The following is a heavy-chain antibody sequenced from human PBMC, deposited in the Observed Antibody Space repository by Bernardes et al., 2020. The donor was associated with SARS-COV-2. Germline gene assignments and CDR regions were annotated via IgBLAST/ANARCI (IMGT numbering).Heavy chain of an antibody. V-gene: IGHV4-61*02. Sequence: SETLSLTCIVSGDSISRVAYFWTWLLQSAGKGLECIGRIYSSGRTDYNPSLKGRVTISLDTSKNQLSLNLRSVTAADTAVYYCAAVKVEEAASAAVDVWGRGTMVTVSS. J-gene: IGHJ3*01. CDR2: IYSSGRT. CDR3: AAVKVEEAASAAVDV. D-gene: IGHD6-13*01. CDR1: GDSISRVAYF.